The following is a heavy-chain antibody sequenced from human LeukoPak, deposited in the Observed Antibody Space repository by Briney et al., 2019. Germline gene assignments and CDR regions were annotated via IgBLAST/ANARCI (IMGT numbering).Heavy chain of an antibody. V-gene: IGHV4-39*07. CDR3: ARDYQGFYDYVWGSYRYGAFDI. J-gene: IGHJ3*02. CDR1: GGSISSSSYY. D-gene: IGHD3-16*02. CDR2: IYYSGST. Sequence: SETLSLTCTVSGGSISSSSYYWGWIRQPPGKGLEWIGSIYYSGSTYYNPSLKSRVTISVDTSKNQFSLKLSSVTAADTAVYYCARDYQGFYDYVWGSYRYGAFDIWGQGTMVTVSS.